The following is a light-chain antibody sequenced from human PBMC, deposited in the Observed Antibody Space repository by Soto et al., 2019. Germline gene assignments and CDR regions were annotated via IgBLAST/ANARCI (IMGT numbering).Light chain of an antibody. J-gene: IGLJ2*01. Sequence: QAVVTQEPSLTVSPGGTVTLTCASSTGAVTSGYYPNWFQPKPGQAPRALIYSTSNTHSWTPARFSGSLLGGKAALTLSGVQPEDEAEYYCLLYYGGAVVFGGGTKLTVL. V-gene: IGLV7-43*01. CDR1: TGAVTSGYY. CDR2: STS. CDR3: LLYYGGAVV.